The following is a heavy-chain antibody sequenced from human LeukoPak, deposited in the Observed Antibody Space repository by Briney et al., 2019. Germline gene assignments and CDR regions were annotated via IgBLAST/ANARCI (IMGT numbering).Heavy chain of an antibody. D-gene: IGHD2-15*01. Sequence: PGGSLRLSCAASGFSFSNHWMSWVRQAPGKGLEWVASINLDGTDKYYVDAVKGRFTISRDSAKNSLFLEMNSLGATDTAVYYCVRNGGSLDYWGQGTLVTVSS. CDR2: INLDGTDK. CDR3: VRNGGSLDY. V-gene: IGHV3-7*01. CDR1: GFSFSNHW. J-gene: IGHJ4*02.